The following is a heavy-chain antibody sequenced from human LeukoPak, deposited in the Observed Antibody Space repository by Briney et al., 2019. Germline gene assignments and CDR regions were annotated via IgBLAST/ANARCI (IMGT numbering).Heavy chain of an antibody. Sequence: SQTLSLTCTVSGGSISSGSYYWSWIRQPAGKGLEWIGRIYTSGSTNYNPSLKSRVTISVDTSKNQFSLKLSSVTAADTAVYYCASAGTVDYWGQGTLVTVSS. D-gene: IGHD6-19*01. CDR3: ASAGTVDY. V-gene: IGHV4-61*02. J-gene: IGHJ4*02. CDR2: IYTSGST. CDR1: GGSISSGSYY.